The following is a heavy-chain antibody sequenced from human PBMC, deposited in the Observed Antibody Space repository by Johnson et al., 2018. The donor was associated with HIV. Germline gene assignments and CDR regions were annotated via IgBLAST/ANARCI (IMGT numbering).Heavy chain of an antibody. J-gene: IGHJ3*02. CDR2: ISYDGSNK. D-gene: IGHD4-23*01. V-gene: IGHV3-30-3*01. CDR1: GFTFSSYA. Sequence: QVQLVESGGGVVQPGRSLRLSCAASGFTFSSYAMHWVRQAPGKGLEWVAVISYDGSNKYYADSVKGRFTISRDDSKNTLLLQMKSLRAEDTAVYLCARKSVINFDAFDIWGQGTLVIVSS. CDR3: ARKSVINFDAFDI.